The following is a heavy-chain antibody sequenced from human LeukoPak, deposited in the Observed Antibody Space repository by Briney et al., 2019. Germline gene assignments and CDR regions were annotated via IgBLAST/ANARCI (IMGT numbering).Heavy chain of an antibody. Sequence: SETLPLTCTVSGGSISSYYWSWIRQPPGKGLEWIGYIYYSGSTNYNPSLKSRVTISVDTSKNQFSLKLSSVTAADTAVYYCARDGSSGYQVFDYWGQGTLVTVSS. CDR3: ARDGSSGYQVFDY. CDR2: IYYSGST. V-gene: IGHV4-59*01. CDR1: GGSISSYY. J-gene: IGHJ4*02. D-gene: IGHD3-22*01.